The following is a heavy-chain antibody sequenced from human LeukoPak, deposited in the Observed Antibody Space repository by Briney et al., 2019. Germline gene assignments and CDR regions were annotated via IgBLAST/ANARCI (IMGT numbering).Heavy chain of an antibody. CDR1: GYTFTSYY. D-gene: IGHD3-10*01. CDR3: AREIVPAAIPQYAQYYHGSGRNDAFDI. V-gene: IGHV1-46*01. CDR2: INPSGGST. Sequence: ASVKVSCKASGYTFTSYYMHWVRQAPGQGLEWMGIINPSGGSTSYAQKFQGRVTMTRDTSTSTVYMELSSLRSEDTAVYYCAREIVPAAIPQYAQYYHGSGRNDAFDIWGQGTMVTVSS. J-gene: IGHJ3*02.